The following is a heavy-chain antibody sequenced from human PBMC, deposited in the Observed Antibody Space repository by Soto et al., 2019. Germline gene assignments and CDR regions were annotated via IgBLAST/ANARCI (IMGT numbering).Heavy chain of an antibody. J-gene: IGHJ6*01. V-gene: IGHV3-23*01. CDR3: AKDRSYISSSWYGYYYGMEV. D-gene: IGHD6-13*01. CDR2: ISGSGGST. Sequence: PGGSLRLSCASSVFTFSSYAMSWVRHSPGKWLEWVSAISGSGGSTYYADSVKGRFTISRDNSKNTLYLQMNSLRAEDTAVYYCAKDRSYISSSWYGYYYGMEVWGQGTTVTVSS. CDR1: VFTFSSYA.